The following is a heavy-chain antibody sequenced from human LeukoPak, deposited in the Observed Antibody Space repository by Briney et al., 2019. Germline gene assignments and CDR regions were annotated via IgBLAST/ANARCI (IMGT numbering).Heavy chain of an antibody. CDR3: ARDRGGSYSGYHYGMDV. J-gene: IGHJ6*02. CDR1: GFTFSSYA. V-gene: IGHV3-30-3*01. D-gene: IGHD1-26*01. Sequence: GGSLRLSCAASGFTFSSYAMHWVRQAPGKGLEWVAVISYDGSNKYYADSVKGRFTISRDNSKNTLYLQMNSLRAEDTAVYYCARDRGGSYSGYHYGMDVWGQGTTVTVSS. CDR2: ISYDGSNK.